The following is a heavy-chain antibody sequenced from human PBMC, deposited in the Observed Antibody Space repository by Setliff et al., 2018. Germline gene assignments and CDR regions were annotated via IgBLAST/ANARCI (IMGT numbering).Heavy chain of an antibody. V-gene: IGHV3-23*01. D-gene: IGHD2-2*01. Sequence: HPGGSLRLSCAASGFTFSSHGMSWVRQAPAKGLEWVSTITSDGGTTWYADSVKGRFTIYRDNSKNILYLQMNSLRAEDTAVYYCAPHSRSSDWRALDYWGQGTLVTVSS. CDR1: GFTFSSHG. CDR2: ITSDGGTT. J-gene: IGHJ4*02. CDR3: APHSRSSDWRALDY.